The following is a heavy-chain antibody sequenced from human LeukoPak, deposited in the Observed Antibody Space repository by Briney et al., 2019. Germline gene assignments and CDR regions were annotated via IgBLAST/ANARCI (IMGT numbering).Heavy chain of an antibody. CDR2: IWSDGTNE. Sequence: GGSLRLSCVASGFSFSTCAIHWVRQAPGKGLEWVAIIWSDGTNEKYANSVEGRFTNSRDNFENTVYLQMNSLRAEDTAVYYCARASGTGSYILDYWGQGTLLTVSP. D-gene: IGHD1-26*01. CDR1: GFSFSTCA. J-gene: IGHJ4*02. V-gene: IGHV3-33*01. CDR3: ARASGTGSYILDY.